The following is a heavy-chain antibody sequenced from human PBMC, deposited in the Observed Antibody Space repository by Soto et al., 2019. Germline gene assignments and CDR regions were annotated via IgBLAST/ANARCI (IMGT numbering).Heavy chain of an antibody. CDR1: GGSINSGGYY. CDR2: ISYSGST. Sequence: QVQLQESGPGLVKPSQTLSLTCTVSGGSINSGGYYWSWIRQLPGKGLEYIGYISYSGSTYYNPSLKSRVIISVDTSKNQFSLKLSSVTAADTAVYYCASYSGSGSYPDNWFDPWGQGTLVTVSS. CDR3: ASYSGSGSYPDNWFDP. V-gene: IGHV4-31*03. D-gene: IGHD3-10*01. J-gene: IGHJ5*02.